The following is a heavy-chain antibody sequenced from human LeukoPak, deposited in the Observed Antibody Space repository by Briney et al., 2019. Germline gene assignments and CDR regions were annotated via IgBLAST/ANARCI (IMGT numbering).Heavy chain of an antibody. Sequence: GGSLRLSCAASGFTYSGSEMNWVRQAPGKGLEWVSGISSSGGSIYYADSVQGRFTISRDNAKKSLHLQMNSLRAEDTAVYYCAAAGFDYWGQGTLVTVSS. J-gene: IGHJ4*02. CDR2: ISSSGGSI. D-gene: IGHD2-15*01. CDR1: GFTYSGSE. V-gene: IGHV3-48*03. CDR3: AAAGFDY.